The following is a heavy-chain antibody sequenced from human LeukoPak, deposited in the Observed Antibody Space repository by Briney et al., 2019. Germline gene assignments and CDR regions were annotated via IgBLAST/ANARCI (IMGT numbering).Heavy chain of an antibody. Sequence: ASVKVSCKASGGTFSSYAISWVRQAPGQGLEWMGGIIPNFGTANYAQKFQGRVTITTDESTSTAYMELSSLRSEDTAVYYCASLGYCSSTSCPDWGQGTLVTVSS. J-gene: IGHJ4*02. D-gene: IGHD2-2*01. CDR1: GGTFSSYA. CDR2: IIPNFGTA. CDR3: ASLGYCSSTSCPD. V-gene: IGHV1-69*05.